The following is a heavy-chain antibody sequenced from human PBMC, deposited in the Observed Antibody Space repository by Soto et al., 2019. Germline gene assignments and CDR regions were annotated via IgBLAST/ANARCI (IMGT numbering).Heavy chain of an antibody. V-gene: IGHV5-51*01. CDR1: GYSFTSYW. CDR2: IYPGDSDT. Sequence: GESLKISCKGSGYSFTSYWIGWVRQMPGKGLEWMGIIYPGDSDTRYSPSFQGQVTISGDKSISNAYLKCSSLKALDTAMYYCATLDYDILTGYYLHPYYFDYWGQGTLVTVSS. D-gene: IGHD3-9*01. CDR3: ATLDYDILTGYYLHPYYFDY. J-gene: IGHJ4*02.